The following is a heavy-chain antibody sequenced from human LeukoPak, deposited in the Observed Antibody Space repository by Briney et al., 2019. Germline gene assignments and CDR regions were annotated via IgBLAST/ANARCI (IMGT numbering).Heavy chain of an antibody. D-gene: IGHD2-2*01. CDR3: ARMCCSSTSKEIDY. V-gene: IGHV1-2*02. CDR1: GYTFTGYY. CDR2: INPNSGGT. Sequence: ASVKVSCKASGYTFTGYYMHWVRQAPGQGLEWMGWINPNSGGTNYAQKFQGRVTMTRDTSIRTAYMELSRLRSDDTAVYYCARMCCSSTSKEIDYWGQGTLVTVSS. J-gene: IGHJ4*02.